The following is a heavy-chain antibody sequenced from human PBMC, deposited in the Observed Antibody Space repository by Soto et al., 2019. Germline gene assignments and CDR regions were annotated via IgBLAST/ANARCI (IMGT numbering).Heavy chain of an antibody. CDR3: ARARYYDWCFDL. J-gene: IGHJ4*02. CDR2: SYHSCSS. CDR1: GVSIDSAGHS. Sequence: PSGTLSLTCTLSGVSIDSAGHSGGWVKQSPGKGLEWIGYSYHSCSSYYNPSLQSRVTISVDRSKAQFYLTLTSVTAADTAVYFCARARYYDWCFDLWGPAPSVTRPS. D-gene: IGHD3-9*01. V-gene: IGHV4-30-2*06.